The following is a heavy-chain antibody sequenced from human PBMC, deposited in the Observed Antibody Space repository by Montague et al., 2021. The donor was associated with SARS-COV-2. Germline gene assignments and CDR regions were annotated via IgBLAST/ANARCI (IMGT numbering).Heavy chain of an antibody. V-gene: IGHV4-4*02. CDR1: GDSIGNGHW. D-gene: IGHD1-26*01. CDR3: ARASVTGGTLDY. CDR2: VYHTGST. Sequence: SETLSLTCAVSGDSIGNGHWWSWVRQPPGKGLEWIGEVYHTGSTNYNPSLKSRVTISVDMSNDQFSLRVTSVTAAGTAVYYCARASVTGGTLDYWGRGSLVTVSS. J-gene: IGHJ4*02.